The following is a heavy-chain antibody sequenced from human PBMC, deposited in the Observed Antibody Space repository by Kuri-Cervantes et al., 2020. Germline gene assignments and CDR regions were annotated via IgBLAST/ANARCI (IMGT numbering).Heavy chain of an antibody. V-gene: IGHV1-18*01. D-gene: IGHD5-12*01. J-gene: IGHJ4*02. Sequence: ASVKVSCKASGYTFTSYGISWVRQAPGQGLEWMGWISAYNGNTNYAQKLQGRVTMTTDTSTSTAYMELRSLRSEDTAVYYCARHIVATTHFDYWGQGTLVTVSS. CDR1: GYTFTSYG. CDR2: ISAYNGNT. CDR3: ARHIVATTHFDY.